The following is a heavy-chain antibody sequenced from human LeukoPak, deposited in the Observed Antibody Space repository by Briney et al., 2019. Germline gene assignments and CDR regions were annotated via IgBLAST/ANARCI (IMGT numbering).Heavy chain of an antibody. CDR2: IFPSGGEI. J-gene: IGHJ4*02. Sequence: PGGSLRLSCAASGFTFSTFAMIWVRQPPGKGLEWVSSIFPSGGEIHYADSVKGRFTISRDNSKNTLYLQMNSLRAEDTAVYYCAKTISYGDYVPFDYWGQGTLVTVSS. CDR1: GFTFSTFA. CDR3: AKTISYGDYVPFDY. D-gene: IGHD4-17*01. V-gene: IGHV3-23*01.